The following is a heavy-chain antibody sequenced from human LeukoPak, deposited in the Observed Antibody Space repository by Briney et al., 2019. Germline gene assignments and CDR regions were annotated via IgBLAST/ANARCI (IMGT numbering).Heavy chain of an antibody. CDR3: VRPKHSSTSWLHYGMDV. Sequence: GGSLRHSCAASGFTVSSSHLTWVRQAPGKGLEWVSLIYSDGRTYYADSVRGRFTISRDNSKNTLYLQMNSLRVEDTAVFYCVRPKHSSTSWLHYGMDVWGQGTTVTVSS. CDR1: GFTVSSSH. V-gene: IGHV3-66*04. CDR2: IYSDGRT. D-gene: IGHD2-2*01. J-gene: IGHJ6*02.